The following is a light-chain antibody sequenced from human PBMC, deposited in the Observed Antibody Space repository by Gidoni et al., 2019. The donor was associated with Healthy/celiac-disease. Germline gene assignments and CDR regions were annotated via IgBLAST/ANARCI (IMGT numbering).Light chain of an antibody. CDR1: QSVSSSY. V-gene: IGKV3-20*01. J-gene: IGKJ2*01. Sequence: ELVLTQSPGTLPLSPGERATLSCRASQSVSSSYLAWYQQKPGQAPRLLIYGASSRATGIPDRFSGSGSGTDFTLTISRLEPEDFAVYYCQQYGSSPPYTFGQXTKLEIK. CDR3: QQYGSSPPYT. CDR2: GAS.